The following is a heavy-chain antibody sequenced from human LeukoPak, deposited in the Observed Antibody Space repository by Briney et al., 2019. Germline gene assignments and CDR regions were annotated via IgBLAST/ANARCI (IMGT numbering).Heavy chain of an antibody. V-gene: IGHV1-2*02. Sequence: AASVKVSCKVVAYDFTGYYIHWVRQAPGQGLEWMGWIHPNSGDTNYAQKFQGRVTMTRDTSISTAYMELSRLRSDDTAVYYCARHIVAENNWGQGTLVTVSS. D-gene: IGHD6-13*01. CDR1: AYDFTGYY. CDR2: IHPNSGDT. CDR3: ARHIVAENN. J-gene: IGHJ4*02.